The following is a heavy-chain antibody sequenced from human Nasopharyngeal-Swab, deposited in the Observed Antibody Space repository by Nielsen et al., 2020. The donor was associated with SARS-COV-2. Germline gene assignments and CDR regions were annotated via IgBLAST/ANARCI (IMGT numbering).Heavy chain of an antibody. CDR2: ISGSGGST. D-gene: IGHD3-22*01. J-gene: IGHJ4*02. CDR1: GFNFRSYA. V-gene: IGHV3-23*01. Sequence: GGSLRLSCSASGFNFRSYAMSWVRQAPGKGLEWVSVISGSGGSTYYADSVKGRFTISRDNSKNTLYLQMNSLRAEDTAVYYCARYDDYYDSSGYAYWGQGTLVTVSS. CDR3: ARYDDYYDSSGYAY.